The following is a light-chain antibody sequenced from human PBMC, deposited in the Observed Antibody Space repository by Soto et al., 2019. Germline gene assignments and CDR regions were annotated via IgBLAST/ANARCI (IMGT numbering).Light chain of an antibody. V-gene: IGKV3-20*01. Sequence: EVALTQAPGTLSLSPGERATLSCRASQSVSSNYLAWYQQKPGQAPRLLISGASSRTTGIPDRFSGSGSGTDFTLSISRLEPEDFAVYYCQQYGGSPPTFGGGTKVDIK. J-gene: IGKJ4*01. CDR2: GAS. CDR3: QQYGGSPPT. CDR1: QSVSSNY.